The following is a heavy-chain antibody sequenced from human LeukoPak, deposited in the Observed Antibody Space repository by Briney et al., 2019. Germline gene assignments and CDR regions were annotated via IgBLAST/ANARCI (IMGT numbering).Heavy chain of an antibody. V-gene: IGHV1-2*02. CDR2: INPNSGGT. J-gene: IGHJ5*02. Sequence: ASVKVSCKASGYTFTGYYMHWVRQAPGQGLEWMGWINPNSGGTNYAQKFQGRVTMTRDTSISTAYMELSRLRSDDTAVYYCARDRTYGSGNSYWFDPWGQGTLVTVSS. CDR3: ARDRTYGSGNSYWFDP. D-gene: IGHD3-10*01. CDR1: GYTFTGYY.